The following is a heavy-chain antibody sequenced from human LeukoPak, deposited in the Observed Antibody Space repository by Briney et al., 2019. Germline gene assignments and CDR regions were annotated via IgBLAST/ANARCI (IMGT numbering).Heavy chain of an antibody. CDR3: ARLYYHDSSGYYDSRVDY. V-gene: IGHV1-69*06. J-gene: IGHJ4*02. CDR1: GGTFSSYA. Sequence: SVKVSCKASGGTFSSYAISWVRQAPGQGLEWMGGIIPIFGTANYAQKFQGRVTISADKFTSTAYMELSSLRSEDTAVYYCARLYYHDSSGYYDSRVDYWGQGTLVTVSS. D-gene: IGHD3-22*01. CDR2: IIPIFGTA.